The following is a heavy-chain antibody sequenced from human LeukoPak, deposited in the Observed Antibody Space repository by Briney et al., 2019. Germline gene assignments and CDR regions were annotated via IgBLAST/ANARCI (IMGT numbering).Heavy chain of an antibody. CDR2: ISYTGTT. J-gene: IGHJ4*02. CDR3: ARGRQHLNPFDS. V-gene: IGHV4-59*01. Sequence: SETLSLTCTVSGDSISSYHWNWIRQPPGKGLEYIGHISYTGTTNYNPSLKSRVTISLDTSKNQFSLKLNSVTAADTAVYYCARGRQHLNPFDSWGQGTLVTVSS. D-gene: IGHD1-1*01. CDR1: GDSISSYH.